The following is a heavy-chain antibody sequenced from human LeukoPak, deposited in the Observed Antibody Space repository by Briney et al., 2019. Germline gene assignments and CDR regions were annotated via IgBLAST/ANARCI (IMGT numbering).Heavy chain of an antibody. CDR3: AKDSRRESGWYYFDY. D-gene: IGHD6-19*01. J-gene: IGHJ4*02. CDR1: RFSFSNYA. V-gene: IGHV3-23*01. Sequence: GGSLRLSCAASRFSFSNYAMSWVRQAPGKGLEWVSAIVDSGDGAYYADSVKGRLTISRDNSKNTLYLQMNSLRAEDTAVYYCAKDSRRESGWYYFDYWGQGTLVTVSS. CDR2: IVDSGDGA.